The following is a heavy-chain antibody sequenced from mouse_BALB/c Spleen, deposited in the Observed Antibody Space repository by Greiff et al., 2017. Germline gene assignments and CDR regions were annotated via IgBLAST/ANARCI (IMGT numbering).Heavy chain of an antibody. J-gene: IGHJ1*01. V-gene: IGHV5-12-2*01. D-gene: IGHD2-2*01. CDR1: GFTFSSYT. Sequence: EVMLVESGGGLVQPGGSLKLSCAASGFTFSSYTMSWVRQTPEKRLEWVAYISNGGGSTYYPDTVKGRFTISRDNAKNTLYLQMSSLKSEDTAMYYCARLYGYDGDWYFDVWGAGTTVTVSS. CDR2: ISNGGGST. CDR3: ARLYGYDGDWYFDV.